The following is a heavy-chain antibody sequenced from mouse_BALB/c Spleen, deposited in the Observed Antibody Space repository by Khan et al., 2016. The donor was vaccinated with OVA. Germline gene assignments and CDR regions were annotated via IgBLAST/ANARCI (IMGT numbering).Heavy chain of an antibody. CDR1: GYTFTTYT. CDR3: ARGGAYDRSEGGFAY. D-gene: IGHD2-14*01. CDR2: IIPTNDYT. V-gene: IGHV1-4*01. J-gene: IGHJ3*01. Sequence: QVQLKQSGAELARPGASVKMSCKASGYTFTTYTIHWVKQRPGQGLEWIGYIIPTNDYTNYNQKFKDRATLTADKSSSTAYMQLSSLTSEDSAVEYGARGGAYDRSEGGFAYGGQGTRVTVSA.